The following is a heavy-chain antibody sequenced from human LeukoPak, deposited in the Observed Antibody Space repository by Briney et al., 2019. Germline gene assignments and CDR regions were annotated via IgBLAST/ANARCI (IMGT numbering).Heavy chain of an antibody. V-gene: IGHV3-7*05. CDR2: IKQDGSEK. Sequence: GGSLRLSCAASGFTFSSYWMSWVRQAPGKGLEWVGNIKQDGSEKYYVDSVKGRFTISRDNAKNSLYLQMNGLRAEDTAVYYCARDYGDHPYDLWGRGTLVTVSS. CDR1: GFTFSSYW. J-gene: IGHJ2*01. D-gene: IGHD4-17*01. CDR3: ARDYGDHPYDL.